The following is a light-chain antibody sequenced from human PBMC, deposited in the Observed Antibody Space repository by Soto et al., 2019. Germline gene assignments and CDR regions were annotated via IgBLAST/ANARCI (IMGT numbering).Light chain of an antibody. CDR1: QSLSNNIY. V-gene: IGKV3-11*01. CDR2: GAS. CDR3: QQRMNWPLT. Sequence: EIAFTQSPGTLYIATGDSTTIYSRTSQSLSNNIYLAWYQQKPGQAPRLLIYGASSRATGIPARFSGSGSETDFTLTISSLEPEDFAVYYCQQRMNWPLTFGEGTRLEIK. J-gene: IGKJ5*01.